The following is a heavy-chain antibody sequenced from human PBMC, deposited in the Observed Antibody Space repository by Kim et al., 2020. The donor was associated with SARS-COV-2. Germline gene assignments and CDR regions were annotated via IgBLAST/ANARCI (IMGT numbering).Heavy chain of an antibody. D-gene: IGHD6-19*01. V-gene: IGHV4-59*01. Sequence: SETLSLTCTVSGGSISSYYWSWIRQPPGKGLEWIGYIYYSGSTNYNPSLKSRVTISVDTSKNQFSLKLSSVTAADTAVYYCARDRAAVAGGWFDPWGQGT. CDR2: IYYSGST. CDR3: ARDRAAVAGGWFDP. J-gene: IGHJ5*02. CDR1: GGSISSYY.